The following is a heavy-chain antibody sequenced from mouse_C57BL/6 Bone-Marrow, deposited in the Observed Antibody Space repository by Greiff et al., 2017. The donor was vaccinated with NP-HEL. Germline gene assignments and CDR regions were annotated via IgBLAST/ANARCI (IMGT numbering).Heavy chain of an antibody. CDR2: ISNGGGST. J-gene: IGHJ3*01. CDR1: GFTFSDYY. CDR3: APHYDCDGEAFAY. D-gene: IGHD2-4*01. V-gene: IGHV5-12*01. Sequence: EVQLVESGGGLVQPGGSLKLSCAASGFTFSDYYMYWVRQTPEKRLEWVAYISNGGGSTYYPDTVKGRFTISRDNAKNTLYLQMSRLKSEDTAMYYCAPHYDCDGEAFAYWGQGTLVTVSA.